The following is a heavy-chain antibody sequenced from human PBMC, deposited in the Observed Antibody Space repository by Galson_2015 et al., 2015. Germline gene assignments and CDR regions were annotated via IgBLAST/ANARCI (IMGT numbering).Heavy chain of an antibody. CDR1: GYIFSNYY. CDR3: TRNSDGSFEY. Sequence: SVKVSCKASGYIFSNYYIHWVRQAPGQRLEWMAWINADKGDTKYSQKFQGRVTLTRDTSASTAYMELSSLRSEDTAVYYCTRNSDGSFEYWGQGTLVTVSS. CDR2: INADKGDT. D-gene: IGHD3-10*01. V-gene: IGHV1-3*01. J-gene: IGHJ4*02.